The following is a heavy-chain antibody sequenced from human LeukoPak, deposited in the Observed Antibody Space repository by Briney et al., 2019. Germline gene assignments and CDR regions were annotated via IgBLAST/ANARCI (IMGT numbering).Heavy chain of an antibody. D-gene: IGHD3-10*01. CDR2: ISGSGGST. CDR1: GFTFSSYA. CDR3: AGITMVRGVLGMDV. Sequence: PGGSLRLSCAASGFTFSSYAMSWVRQAPGKGLEWVSAISGSGGSTYYADSVKGRFTISRDNSKNTLYLQMDSLRAEDTAVYYCAGITMVRGVLGMDVWGQGTTVTVSS. V-gene: IGHV3-23*01. J-gene: IGHJ6*02.